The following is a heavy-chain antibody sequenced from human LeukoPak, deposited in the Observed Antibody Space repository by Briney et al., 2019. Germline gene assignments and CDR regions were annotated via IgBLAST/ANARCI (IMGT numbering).Heavy chain of an antibody. CDR3: ARGGGSGWNQYFQH. D-gene: IGHD6-19*01. CDR1: GDSTSSYY. CDR2: IYTSGST. V-gene: IGHV4-4*07. Sequence: SETLSLTCTVSGDSTSSYYCSWIRQPAGKGLEWIGRIYTSGSTDYNPSLKSRVTMSVDTSKNQFSLKLSSVTAADTAVYYCARGGGSGWNQYFQHWGQGTLVTVSS. J-gene: IGHJ1*01.